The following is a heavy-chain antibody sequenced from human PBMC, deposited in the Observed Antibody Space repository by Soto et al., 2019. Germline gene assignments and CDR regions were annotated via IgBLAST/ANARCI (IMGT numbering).Heavy chain of an antibody. CDR3: ARGLLNLYGMDV. CDR1: GFTFSSYW. CDR2: ITQAGSTT. Sequence: EVQLVESGGGLVQPGGSLRLSCAASGFTFSSYWMHWVRQAPGKGLVWVSRITQAGSTTNYADSVKGRFTISRDNAKNTLYLQMNNLRAEDTAVYYCARGLLNLYGMDVWGQGTTVTVSS. J-gene: IGHJ6*02. D-gene: IGHD2-15*01. V-gene: IGHV3-74*01.